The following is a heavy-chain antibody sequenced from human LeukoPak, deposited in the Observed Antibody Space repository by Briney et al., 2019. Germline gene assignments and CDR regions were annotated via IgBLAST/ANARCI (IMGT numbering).Heavy chain of an antibody. CDR3: ARDFGGYCSSSNSDLGWLDY. J-gene: IGHJ4*02. V-gene: IGHV3-21*03. CDR2: IISSGSYI. CDR1: GFTFSSYT. D-gene: IGHD2-2*01. Sequence: PGGSLRLSCAASGFTFSSYTMNWVRQAPGKGLDWVSSIISSGSYIYYAHSVKGRFTISRDNAKNSLYLQMNSLRAEDTAVYYCARDFGGYCSSSNSDLGWLDYWGQGTLVTVSS.